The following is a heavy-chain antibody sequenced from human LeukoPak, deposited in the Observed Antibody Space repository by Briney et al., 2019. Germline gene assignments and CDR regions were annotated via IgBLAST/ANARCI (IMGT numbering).Heavy chain of an antibody. J-gene: IGHJ4*02. Sequence: ASVKVSCRISGYTLSKFSMHWVRQVPGKGLEWMGRFDPEYSETSYPQKFQGRRTMTEDTSTRTAYMGLKSLRSKDTVVYFFSTADLAVAGPFEIWGQGTLGTVSS. CDR2: FDPEYSET. D-gene: IGHD6-19*01. V-gene: IGHV1-24*01. CDR3: STADLAVAGPFEI. CDR1: GYTLSKFS.